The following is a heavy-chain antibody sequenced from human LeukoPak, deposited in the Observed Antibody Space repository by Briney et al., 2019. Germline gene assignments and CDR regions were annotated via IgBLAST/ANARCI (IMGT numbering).Heavy chain of an antibody. J-gene: IGHJ4*02. D-gene: IGHD2-8*01. CDR1: GGTSSSYA. Sequence: SVKVSCKASGGTSSSYAISWVRQAPGQGLEWMGRIIPIFGTANYAQKLQGRVTITTDESTSTAYMELSSLRSEDTAVYYCAREHPDVVLMVYAAQGVGFDYWGQGTLVTVSS. V-gene: IGHV1-69*05. CDR2: IIPIFGTA. CDR3: AREHPDVVLMVYAAQGVGFDY.